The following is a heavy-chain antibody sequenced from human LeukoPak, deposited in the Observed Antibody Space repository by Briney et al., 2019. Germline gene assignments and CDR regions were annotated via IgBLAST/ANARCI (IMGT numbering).Heavy chain of an antibody. CDR2: IFGSGGSP. V-gene: IGHV3-23*01. D-gene: IGHD5-18*01. Sequence: GGSLRLSCEASGFTFGSHAMYWVRQAPGKGLVWVAGIFGSGGSPHYADPVKGRFTISRDNSRNTVYLQTNSLRAEDTAVYYCGKTTVGYSSGQKPAWPVDYWGQGTLVTVSS. CDR1: GFTFGSHA. J-gene: IGHJ4*02. CDR3: GKTTVGYSSGQKPAWPVDY.